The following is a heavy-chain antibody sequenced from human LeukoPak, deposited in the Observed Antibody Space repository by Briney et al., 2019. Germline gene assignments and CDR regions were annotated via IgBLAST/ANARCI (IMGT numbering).Heavy chain of an antibody. J-gene: IGHJ4*02. CDR3: ARDRPQYYDFWSGYIDY. V-gene: IGHV3-23*01. CDR1: GFTFISYA. CDR2: ISGSGGGT. Sequence: GRSLRLSCAAAGFTFISYAMSWVRQAPGKGLEWVSAISGSGGGTYYADSVKVRFTISRDNSKNPLYLQMNSLSAEDTAVYSCARDRPQYYDFWSGYIDYWGQGTLVTVSS. D-gene: IGHD3-3*01.